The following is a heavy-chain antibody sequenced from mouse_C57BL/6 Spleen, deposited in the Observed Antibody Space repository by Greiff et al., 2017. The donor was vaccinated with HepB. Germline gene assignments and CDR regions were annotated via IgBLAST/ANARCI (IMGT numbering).Heavy chain of an antibody. CDR2: ISDGGSYT. Sequence: EVQRVESGGGLVKPGGSLKLSCAASGFTFSSYAMSWVRQTPEKRLEWVATISDGGSYTYYPDNVKGRFTISRDNAKNNLYLQMSHLKSEDTAMYYCARGGDWDHFDYWGQGTTLTVSS. CDR3: ARGGDWDHFDY. CDR1: GFTFSSYA. V-gene: IGHV5-4*01. D-gene: IGHD4-1*01. J-gene: IGHJ2*01.